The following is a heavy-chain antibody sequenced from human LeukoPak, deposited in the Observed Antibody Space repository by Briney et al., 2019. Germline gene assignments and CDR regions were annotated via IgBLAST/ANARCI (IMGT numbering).Heavy chain of an antibody. CDR1: GGSISSGGYY. V-gene: IGHV4-31*03. J-gene: IGHJ5*02. CDR2: IYYSGST. D-gene: IGHD3-3*01. Sequence: SPSETLSLTCTVSGGSISSGGYYWSWIRQHPGKGLEWIGYIYYSGSTYYNPSLKSRVTISVDTSKNQFSLKLSSVTAADTAVYYCARFLPGYDFWSGYCDPWGQGTLVTVSS. CDR3: ARFLPGYDFWSGYCDP.